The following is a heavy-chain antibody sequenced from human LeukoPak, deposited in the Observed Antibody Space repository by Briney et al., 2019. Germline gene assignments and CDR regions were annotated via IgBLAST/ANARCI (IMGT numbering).Heavy chain of an antibody. CDR3: ARDAYDSSGYSGAVDY. Sequence: GGSLRLSCAASGFTFSSYSMNWVRQAPGKGLEWVSSISSSSSYIYYAASVKGRFTISRDNAKNSLYLQMNSLRAEDTAVYYCARDAYDSSGYSGAVDYWGQGTLVTVSS. CDR2: ISSSSSYI. J-gene: IGHJ4*02. D-gene: IGHD3-22*01. CDR1: GFTFSSYS. V-gene: IGHV3-21*01.